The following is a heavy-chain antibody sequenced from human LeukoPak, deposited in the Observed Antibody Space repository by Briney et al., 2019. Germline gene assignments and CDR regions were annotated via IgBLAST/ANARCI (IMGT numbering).Heavy chain of an antibody. J-gene: IGHJ4*02. CDR1: GFTFSSYG. CDR2: ISYEGSNK. V-gene: IGHV3-30*18. CDR3: VKDRDGNWNYFHDY. Sequence: PGGSLRLSCAASGFTFSSYGMHWVRQAPGKGLEWVAVISYEGSNKYYADSVKGRFTISRDNSKNTLYLQMSSLRAEDTAVYYCVKDRDGNWNYFHDYWGQGTLVTVSS. D-gene: IGHD1-7*01.